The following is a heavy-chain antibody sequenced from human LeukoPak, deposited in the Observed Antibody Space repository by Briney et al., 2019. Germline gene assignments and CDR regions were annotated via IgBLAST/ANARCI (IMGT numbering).Heavy chain of an antibody. Sequence: GGSVRLSCAASGFTFSSYAMNWVRQAPGKGLEWVSGISGSGGTTYYADSVQGRFTISRDNSKNTLYVQMNSLRVDDTAMYYCVKDSYYYDNSGYYYVKDHWGQGTLVTVSS. CDR1: GFTFSSYA. CDR3: VKDSYYYDNSGYYYVKDH. V-gene: IGHV3-23*01. J-gene: IGHJ4*02. CDR2: ISGSGGTT. D-gene: IGHD3-22*01.